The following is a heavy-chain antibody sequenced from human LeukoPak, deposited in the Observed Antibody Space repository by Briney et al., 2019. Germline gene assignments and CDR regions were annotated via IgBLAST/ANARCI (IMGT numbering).Heavy chain of an antibody. CDR3: ARDHAFSPVY. J-gene: IGHJ4*02. Sequence: GGSLRLSCAASGFTFSSYGVHWVRQAPGKGLEWVAVIWYDGNNKYYVDSVKGRFTISRDNSKNTLYLQMNSLRAEDTAVYYCARDHAFSPVYWGQGTLVTVSS. D-gene: IGHD2/OR15-2a*01. V-gene: IGHV3-33*01. CDR2: IWYDGNNK. CDR1: GFTFSSYG.